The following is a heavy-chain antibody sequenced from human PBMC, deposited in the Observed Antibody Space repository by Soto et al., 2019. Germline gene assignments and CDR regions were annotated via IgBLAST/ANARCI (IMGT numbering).Heavy chain of an antibody. V-gene: IGHV4-61*01. CDR1: GGSVSSGSYY. CDR2: IYYSGST. CDR3: ARGVHRYSFFDY. Sequence: SETLSLTCTVSGGSVSSGSYYWSWIRQPPGKGLEWIGYIYYSGSTNYNPSLKSRVTISVDTSKNQFSLKLSSVTAADTAVYYCARGVHRYSFFDYWGQGTLVTVSS. J-gene: IGHJ4*02. D-gene: IGHD5-18*01.